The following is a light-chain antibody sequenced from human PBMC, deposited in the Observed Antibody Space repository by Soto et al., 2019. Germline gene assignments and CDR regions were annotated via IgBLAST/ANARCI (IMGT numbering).Light chain of an antibody. V-gene: IGLV2-14*01. CDR3: SSYNFSNTVL. Sequence: QSVLTQPASVSGSLGQSINISCTGTSTDVGGYDYVSWNQHHPGKAPKLIIFEVDNRPSGVSSRFSGSKSGNTASLTISGLQAYDEADYYCSSYNFSNTVLFGGGTKLTVL. CDR2: EVD. CDR1: STDVGGYDY. J-gene: IGLJ2*01.